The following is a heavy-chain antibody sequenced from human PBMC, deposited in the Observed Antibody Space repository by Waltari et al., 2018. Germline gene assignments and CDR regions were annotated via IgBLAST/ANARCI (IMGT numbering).Heavy chain of an antibody. CDR3: ARGTGTVYQNFDY. CDR2: ISSSSSYI. Sequence: EVQLVESGGGLVKPGGSLRLSCAASGFTFSSYSMNWVRQAPGKGLEWVSSISSSSSYIYYADSVKGRFTISRDNAKNSLYLQMNSLRAEDTAVYYCARGTGTVYQNFDYWGQGTLVTVSS. V-gene: IGHV3-21*01. J-gene: IGHJ4*02. CDR1: GFTFSSYS. D-gene: IGHD1-1*01.